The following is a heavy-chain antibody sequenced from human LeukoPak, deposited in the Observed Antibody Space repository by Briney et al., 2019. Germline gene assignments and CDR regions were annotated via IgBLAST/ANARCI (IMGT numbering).Heavy chain of an antibody. D-gene: IGHD2-8*01. J-gene: IGHJ4*02. CDR3: AKAAGIMVYANTY. V-gene: IGHV3-23*01. CDR1: GFTVSSNY. Sequence: PGGSLRLSCAASGFTVSSNYMSWVRQAPGKGLEWVSAISGSGGSTYYADSVKGRFTISRDNSKNTLYLQMNSLRAEDTAVYYCAKAAGIMVYANTYWGQGTLVTVSS. CDR2: ISGSGGST.